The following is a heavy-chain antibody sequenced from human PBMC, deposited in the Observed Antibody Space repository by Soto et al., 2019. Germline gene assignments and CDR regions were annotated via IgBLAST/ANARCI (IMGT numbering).Heavy chain of an antibody. CDR3: ARDRNYYDSSGYYRGGWFDP. J-gene: IGHJ5*02. D-gene: IGHD3-22*01. CDR2: IIPIFGTA. Sequence: QVQLVQSGAEVKKHGSSVKVSCKASGGTFSSYAISWVRQAPGQGLEWMGGIIPIFGTANYAQKFQGRVTITADESTSTAYMELSSLRSEDTAVYYCARDRNYYDSSGYYRGGWFDPWGQGTLVTVSS. V-gene: IGHV1-69*01. CDR1: GGTFSSYA.